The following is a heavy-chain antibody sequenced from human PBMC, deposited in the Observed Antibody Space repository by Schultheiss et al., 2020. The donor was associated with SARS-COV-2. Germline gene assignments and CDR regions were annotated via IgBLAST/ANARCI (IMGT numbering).Heavy chain of an antibody. V-gene: IGHV3-7*01. Sequence: GGSLRLSCAASGFTFSSYWMSWVRQAPGKGLEWVANIKQDGSEKYYVDSVKGRFTISRDNSKNTLYLQMNSLRAEDTAVYYCAGDYGPFDYWGQGTLVTVSS. D-gene: IGHD3-10*01. J-gene: IGHJ4*02. CDR3: AGDYGPFDY. CDR2: IKQDGSEK. CDR1: GFTFSSYW.